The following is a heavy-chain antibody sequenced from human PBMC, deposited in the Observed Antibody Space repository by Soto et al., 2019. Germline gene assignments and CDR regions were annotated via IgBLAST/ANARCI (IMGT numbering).Heavy chain of an antibody. J-gene: IGHJ3*02. CDR1: GGSISSYY. CDR3: ARVGQMATIGI. CDR2: IYYSGST. Sequence: SETLSLTCTVSGGSISSYYWSWIRQPPGKGLEWIGYIYYSGSTNYNPSLKSRVTISVDTSKNQFSLKLSSVTAADTAVYYCARVGQMATIGIWGQGTMVTVSS. D-gene: IGHD5-12*01. V-gene: IGHV4-59*01.